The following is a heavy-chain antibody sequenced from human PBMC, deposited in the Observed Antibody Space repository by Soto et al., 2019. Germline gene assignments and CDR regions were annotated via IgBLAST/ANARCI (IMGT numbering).Heavy chain of an antibody. J-gene: IGHJ3*02. V-gene: IGHV1-8*01. D-gene: IGHD3-3*01. CDR2: MNPNSGNT. Sequence: QVQLVQSGAEVKKPGASVKVSCKASGYTFTSYDINWVRQATGQGLEWMGWMNPNSGNTGYAQKFQGRVTRTRNTSISTAYMELSSLRSEDTAVYYCARGLRFLEWDAFDIWGQGTMVTVSS. CDR3: ARGLRFLEWDAFDI. CDR1: GYTFTSYD.